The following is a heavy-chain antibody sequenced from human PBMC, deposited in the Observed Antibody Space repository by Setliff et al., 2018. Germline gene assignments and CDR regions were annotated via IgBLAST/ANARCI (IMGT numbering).Heavy chain of an antibody. Sequence: SETLSLTCTVSGGSISSGSFYWSWIRQPAGKGLEWIGHISPSGSTTYNPSVKSRVTISLDTSKNHFSLKLDSVTAADTALYYCARDRRDYIGAGSSEIDYYYYYYMDVWGKGTTVTVSS. V-gene: IGHV4-61*09. CDR3: ARDRRDYIGAGSSEIDYYYYYYMDV. CDR1: GGSISSGSFY. CDR2: ISPSGST. J-gene: IGHJ6*03. D-gene: IGHD3-10*01.